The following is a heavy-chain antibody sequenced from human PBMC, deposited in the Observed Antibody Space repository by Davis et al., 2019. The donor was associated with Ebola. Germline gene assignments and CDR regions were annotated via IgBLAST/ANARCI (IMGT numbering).Heavy chain of an antibody. J-gene: IGHJ4*02. D-gene: IGHD2-2*01. V-gene: IGHV4-30-4*01. CDR2: IHYSANT. CDR3: ARVQCSSVSCYCLD. Sequence: SETLSLTCTVSGGSISSGGYYWSWIRQPPGKGLEWIGYIHYSANTYYNPSLKSRLSMSVDTSKDQFSLKLSSMTAADTAVYFCARVQCSSVSCYCLDWGQGTLVTVSS. CDR1: GGSISSGGYY.